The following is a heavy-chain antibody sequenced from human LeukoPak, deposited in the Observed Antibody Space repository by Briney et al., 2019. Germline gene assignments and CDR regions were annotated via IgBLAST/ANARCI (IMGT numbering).Heavy chain of an antibody. Sequence: GGSLRLSCAASGFTFSSYGMYWVRQAPGKGLEWVANIKQDGSEKYYVDSVKGRFTISRDNAKNSLYLQMNSLRAEDTAVYYCARAFTIFGVVPPYGMDVWGQGTTVTVSS. CDR1: GFTFSSYG. CDR2: IKQDGSEK. CDR3: ARAFTIFGVVPPYGMDV. D-gene: IGHD3-3*01. J-gene: IGHJ6*02. V-gene: IGHV3-7*01.